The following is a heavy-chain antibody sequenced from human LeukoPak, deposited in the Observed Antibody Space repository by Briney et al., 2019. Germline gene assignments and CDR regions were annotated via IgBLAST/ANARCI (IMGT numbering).Heavy chain of an antibody. J-gene: IGHJ3*02. V-gene: IGHV1-2*02. CDR3: ARETMIVLVTGDDAFDI. Sequence: ASVKVSCKASGYTFTGYYMHWVRQAPGQGLEWMGWINPNSGGTNYAQKFQGRVTMTRDTSISTAYMELSRLRSDDTAVYYCARETMIVLVTGDDAFDIWGQGTMVTVSS. D-gene: IGHD3-22*01. CDR1: GYTFTGYY. CDR2: INPNSGGT.